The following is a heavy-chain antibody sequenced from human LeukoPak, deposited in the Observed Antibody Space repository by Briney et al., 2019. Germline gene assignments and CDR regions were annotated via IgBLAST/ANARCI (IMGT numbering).Heavy chain of an antibody. CDR2: TYYRSKWYN. V-gene: IGHV6-1*01. Sequence: SQTLSLTCAISGDSVSSNSAAWNWLRHSPSRGLEWLGRTYYRSKWYNDYAVSVKSRITINPDTSKNQFSLQLNSVTPEDTAVYYCARDLWTPDIVNPFDPWGQGTLVTVSS. J-gene: IGHJ5*02. CDR1: GDSVSSNSAA. D-gene: IGHD2-15*01. CDR3: ARDLWTPDIVNPFDP.